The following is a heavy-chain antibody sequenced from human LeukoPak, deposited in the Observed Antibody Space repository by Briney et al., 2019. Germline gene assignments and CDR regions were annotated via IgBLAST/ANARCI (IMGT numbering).Heavy chain of an antibody. J-gene: IGHJ4*02. D-gene: IGHD5-24*01. CDR3: ARRGGRDGYHSFDY. CDR1: GGSISSYY. CDR2: IYHSGST. Sequence: SETLSLTCTVSGGSISSYYWGWIRQPPGKGLEWIGSIYHSGSTYYNPSLKSRVTISVDTSKNQFSLKLSSVTAADTAVYYCARRGGRDGYHSFDYWGQGTLVTVSS. V-gene: IGHV4-38-2*02.